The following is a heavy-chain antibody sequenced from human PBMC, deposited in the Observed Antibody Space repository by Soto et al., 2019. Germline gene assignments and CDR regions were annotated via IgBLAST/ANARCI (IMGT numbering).Heavy chain of an antibody. J-gene: IGHJ4*02. D-gene: IGHD3-10*01. Sequence: EVLLVESGGGLIQPGGSLRLSCAASGLGVSSNYMSWIRQAPGKGLEWVSLIYSDGRTFYADSVKGRFTISRDNSETTVYLQMNSLRVDDTAVYYCARYYGAGSYFFDIWGQGTLVTVSS. CDR3: ARYYGAGSYFFDI. CDR2: IYSDGRT. CDR1: GLGVSSNY. V-gene: IGHV3-53*01.